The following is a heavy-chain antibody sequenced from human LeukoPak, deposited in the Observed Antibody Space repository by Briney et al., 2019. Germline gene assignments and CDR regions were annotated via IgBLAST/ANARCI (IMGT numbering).Heavy chain of an antibody. D-gene: IGHD6-13*01. V-gene: IGHV3-33*01. CDR3: ASAAGPFDN. Sequence: GGSLRLSCVASGLTFSAYGMHWVRQAPGKGLEWMAVIWSDGSNKYYADSVKGRFTISRDNSKNTLYLQMNSLRGEDTAVYYCASAAGPFDNWGQGTLVTVSS. J-gene: IGHJ4*02. CDR2: IWSDGSNK. CDR1: GLTFSAYG.